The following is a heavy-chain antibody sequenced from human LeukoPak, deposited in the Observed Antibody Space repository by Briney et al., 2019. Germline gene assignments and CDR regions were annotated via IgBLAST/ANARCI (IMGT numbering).Heavy chain of an antibody. Sequence: GGSLRLSCAASEFTFSSYAMNWVRQAPGKGLEWLSGISGSGGRIYYADSVKGRFTISRDNSKNTLYLQMNSLRAEDTAVYYCARSYYEYYYDSSGYYRPYFDYWGQGTLVTVSS. CDR3: ARSYYEYYYDSSGYYRPYFDY. D-gene: IGHD3-22*01. CDR2: ISGSGGRI. V-gene: IGHV3-23*01. J-gene: IGHJ4*02. CDR1: EFTFSSYA.